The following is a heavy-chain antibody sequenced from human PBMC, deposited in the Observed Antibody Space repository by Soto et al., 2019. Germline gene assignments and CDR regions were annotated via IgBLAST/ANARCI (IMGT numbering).Heavy chain of an antibody. Sequence: QVQLVQSGAEVKKPGASVKVSCKDSGYTFTSYDINWVRQATGQGLEWMGWMNPNSGNTGCAQQFQGRDTTARTTSLSAAYMELSSLRSKDTAMYYYALISPGKAVAVGDYCDQGTLVIVFS. CDR2: MNPNSGNT. D-gene: IGHD6-19*01. CDR3: ALISPGKAVAVGDY. J-gene: IGHJ4*02. V-gene: IGHV1-8*01. CDR1: GYTFTSYD.